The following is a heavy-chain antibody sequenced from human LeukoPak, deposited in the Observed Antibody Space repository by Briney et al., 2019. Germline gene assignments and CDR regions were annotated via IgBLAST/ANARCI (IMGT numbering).Heavy chain of an antibody. CDR1: GYSFTSYW. D-gene: IGHD6-13*01. Sequence: GESLRISCKGSGYSFTSYWISWVRQMPGKGLEWMGRIVHSDSYTNYSPSFQGHVTISADKSISTAYLQWSSLKASDTAMYYCARQPPNVIAAALFFDYWGQGTLVTVSS. CDR3: ARQPPNVIAAALFFDY. CDR2: IVHSDSYT. V-gene: IGHV5-10-1*01. J-gene: IGHJ4*02.